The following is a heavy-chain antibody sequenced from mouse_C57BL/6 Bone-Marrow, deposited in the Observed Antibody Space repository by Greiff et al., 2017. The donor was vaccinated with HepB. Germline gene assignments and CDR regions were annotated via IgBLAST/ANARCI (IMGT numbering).Heavy chain of an antibody. CDR2: IDPSDSYT. Sequence: VKLQQPGAELVMPGASVKLSCKASGYTFTSYWMHWVKQRPGQGLEWIGEIDPSDSYTNYNQKFKGKSTLTVDKSSSTAYMQLSSLTSEDSAVYYCASDGYSLYWYFDVWGTGTTVTVSS. CDR3: ASDGYSLYWYFDV. V-gene: IGHV1-69*01. D-gene: IGHD2-3*01. J-gene: IGHJ1*03. CDR1: GYTFTSYW.